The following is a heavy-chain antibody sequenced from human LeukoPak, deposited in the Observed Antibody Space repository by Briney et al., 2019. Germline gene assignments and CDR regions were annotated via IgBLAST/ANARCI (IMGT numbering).Heavy chain of an antibody. CDR1: GFTFSSYG. J-gene: IGHJ5*02. CDR2: IRYDGSNK. CDR3: AKDYGDYQHP. V-gene: IGHV3-30*02. Sequence: GGSLRLSCAASGFTFSSYGMHWVRQAPGKGLEWVAFIRYDGSNKYYADSVKGRFTIPRDNSKNTLYLQMNSLRAEDTAVYYCAKDYGDYQHPWGQGTLVTVSS. D-gene: IGHD4-17*01.